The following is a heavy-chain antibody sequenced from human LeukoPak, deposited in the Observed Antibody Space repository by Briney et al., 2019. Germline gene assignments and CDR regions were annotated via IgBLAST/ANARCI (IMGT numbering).Heavy chain of an antibody. V-gene: IGHV1-2*02. CDR1: GYPFTGYY. Sequence: ASVKVSCKASGYPFTGYYMHWVRQAPGQGLEWMGWINPKSGETNYAQKLQGRVTMTTDTSTSTAYMELRSLRSDDTAVYYCARVPTFPGYSSSWYGATNYFDYWGQGTLVTVSS. CDR2: INPKSGET. D-gene: IGHD6-13*01. CDR3: ARVPTFPGYSSSWYGATNYFDY. J-gene: IGHJ4*02.